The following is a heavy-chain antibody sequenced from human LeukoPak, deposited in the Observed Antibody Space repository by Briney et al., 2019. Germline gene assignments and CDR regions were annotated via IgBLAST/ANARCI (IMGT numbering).Heavy chain of an antibody. V-gene: IGHV5-10-1*01. CDR2: IDPIDSYT. D-gene: IGHD1-26*01. J-gene: IGHJ4*02. CDR1: GYSFATYW. Sequence: GESLRISCKGSGYSFATYWISWVRQMPGKGLEWMGWIDPIDSYTNYSPSFQGHVTISADKSISTAYLQWSSLKASDTAMYYCARLIRRGWGGATFDYWGQETLVTVSS. CDR3: ARLIRRGWGGATFDY.